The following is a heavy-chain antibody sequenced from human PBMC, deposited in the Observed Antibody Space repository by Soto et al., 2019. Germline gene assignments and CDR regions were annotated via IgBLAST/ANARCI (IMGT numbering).Heavy chain of an antibody. CDR3: ARALSGYDPY. D-gene: IGHD5-12*01. CDR2: ISYDGTNK. J-gene: IGHJ4*02. CDR1: GLTFSSYT. Sequence: QVQLVESGGGVVQPGRSLRLSCAGSGLTFSSYTMHWVRQAPGKGLEWVALISYDGTNKYYADSVKGRFTISRDNSKNTLYLQMNSLRAEDTAVYYCARALSGYDPYWGQGTLVTVSS. V-gene: IGHV3-30-3*01.